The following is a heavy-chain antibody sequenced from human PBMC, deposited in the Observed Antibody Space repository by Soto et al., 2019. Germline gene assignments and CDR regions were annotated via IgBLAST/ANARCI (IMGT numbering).Heavy chain of an antibody. CDR1: GYTFTSYA. CDR3: ASFSFWEYYYDSSGYYYFDY. CDR2: INTNTGNP. J-gene: IGHJ4*02. D-gene: IGHD3-22*01. V-gene: IGHV7-4-1*01. Sequence: QVQLVQSGSELKKPGASVKVSCKASGYTFTSYAMNWVRQAPGQGLEWMGWINTNTGNPTYAQGFTGRFVFSLDTSVSTAYLQICSLKAEDTAVYYCASFSFWEYYYDSSGYYYFDYWGQGTLVTVSS.